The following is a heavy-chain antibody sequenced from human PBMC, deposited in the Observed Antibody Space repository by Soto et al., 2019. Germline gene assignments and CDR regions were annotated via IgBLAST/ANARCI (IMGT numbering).Heavy chain of an antibody. CDR1: GFTFSSYG. J-gene: IGHJ4*02. CDR2: SSATGAGT. V-gene: IGHV3-23*01. Sequence: EVQLLESGGGLVQPGGSLRLSCAASGFTFSSYGMTWVRQAPGKGLEWVSFSSATGAGTYYADSVKGRFTISRDNSKNTLYLQMTSLRADDTAVYYCAKDRLAGGNYGFYSDFWGQGALVIVS. D-gene: IGHD1-7*01. CDR3: AKDRLAGGNYGFYSDF.